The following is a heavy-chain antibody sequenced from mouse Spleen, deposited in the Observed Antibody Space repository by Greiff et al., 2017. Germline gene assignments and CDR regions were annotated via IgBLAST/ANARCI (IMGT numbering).Heavy chain of an antibody. CDR1: GYSITSGYY. Sequence: DVQLQESGPGLVKPSQSLSLTCSVTGYSITSGYYWNWIRQFPGNKLEWMGYISYDGSNNYNPSLKNRISITRDTSKNQFFLKLNSVTTEDTATYYCARDGGYLDYWGQGTTLTVSS. V-gene: IGHV3-6*01. CDR2: ISYDGSN. J-gene: IGHJ2*01. CDR3: ARDGGYLDY. D-gene: IGHD1-1*02.